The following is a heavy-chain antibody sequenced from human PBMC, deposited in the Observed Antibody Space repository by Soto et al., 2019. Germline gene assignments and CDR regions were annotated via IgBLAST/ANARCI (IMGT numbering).Heavy chain of an antibody. J-gene: IGHJ5*02. D-gene: IGHD3-9*01. Sequence: SETLSLTCAVSGGSISSSNWWSWVRQPPGKGLEWIGEIYHSGSTNYNPSLKSRVTISVDKSKNQFSLKLSSVTAADTAVYYCPSRSSYDILTGYYNGWFDPWGQGTLVTVSS. CDR3: PSRSSYDILTGYYNGWFDP. V-gene: IGHV4-4*02. CDR1: GGSISSSNW. CDR2: IYHSGST.